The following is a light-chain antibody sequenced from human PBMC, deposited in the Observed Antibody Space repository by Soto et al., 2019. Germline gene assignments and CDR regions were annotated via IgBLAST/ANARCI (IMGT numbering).Light chain of an antibody. Sequence: QSVLTQPPSVSGAPGQRVSISCTGSSSNIGAGYDVHWYQQLPGTAPKLLIFSFINRPSGVPDRFSGSKSGTSASLAITGLQAEDEADYYCQSYDSRLSGSVFGGGTKVTVL. CDR1: SSNIGAGYD. CDR2: SFI. J-gene: IGLJ3*02. V-gene: IGLV1-40*01. CDR3: QSYDSRLSGSV.